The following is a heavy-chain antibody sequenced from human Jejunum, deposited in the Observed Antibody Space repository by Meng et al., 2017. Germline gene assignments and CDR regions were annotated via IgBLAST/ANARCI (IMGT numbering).Heavy chain of an antibody. CDR3: ARALYHGIRGYYFDS. V-gene: IGHV3-53*01. CDR2: IYSSGST. D-gene: IGHD3-10*01. Sequence: SCKTSGYSLSNYGVSWVRQAPGKGLEWLSVIYSSGSTYYAGSLQGRFSISRDSSQNTVFLQMNSLGAEDTALYYCARALYHGIRGYYFDSWGQGTLVTVSS. J-gene: IGHJ4*02. CDR1: GYSLSNYG.